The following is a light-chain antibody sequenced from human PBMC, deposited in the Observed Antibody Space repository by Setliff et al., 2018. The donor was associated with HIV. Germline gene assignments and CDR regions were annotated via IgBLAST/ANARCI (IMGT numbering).Light chain of an antibody. J-gene: IGLJ3*02. CDR1: SSNIGDYD. CDR3: QPYDSNLLRWV. CDR2: TNN. V-gene: IGLV1-40*01. Sequence: QSVLTQPPSVSGAPGQRVTTSCTGSSSNIGDYDVHWYQQFPETAPKILIYTNNNRPSGVPDRFSGSKSGTSASLAITGLQAEDEADYYCQPYDSNLLRWVFGGGTKVTVL.